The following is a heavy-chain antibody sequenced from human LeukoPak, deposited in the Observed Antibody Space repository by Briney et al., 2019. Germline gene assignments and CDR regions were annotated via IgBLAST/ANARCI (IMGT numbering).Heavy chain of an antibody. V-gene: IGHV7-4-1*02. D-gene: IGHD4-17*01. J-gene: IGHJ4*02. Sequence: GASVKVSCKASGYTFSNYAMNWVRQAPGQGLEWMGWINTDTGNPTYAQGFTGRFVFSLDTSVSTAYLQISSLKAEDTAVYYCARVWADYGDYGVHLDYWGQGTLVTVSS. CDR1: GYTFSNYA. CDR3: ARVWADYGDYGVHLDY. CDR2: INTDTGNP.